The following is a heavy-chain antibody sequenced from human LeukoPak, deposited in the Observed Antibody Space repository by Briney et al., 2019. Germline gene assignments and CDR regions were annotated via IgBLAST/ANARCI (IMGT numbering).Heavy chain of an antibody. CDR3: ARDRGAPWYYDFWSGSPFDY. J-gene: IGHJ4*02. CDR1: GFTFSSYS. D-gene: IGHD3-3*01. Sequence: GGSLRLSCAASGFTFSSYSMNWVRQAPGKGLEWVSSISSSSSYIYYADSVKGRFTISRDNAENSLYLQMNSLRAEDTAVYYCARDRGAPWYYDFWSGSPFDYWGQGTLVTVSS. V-gene: IGHV3-21*01. CDR2: ISSSSSYI.